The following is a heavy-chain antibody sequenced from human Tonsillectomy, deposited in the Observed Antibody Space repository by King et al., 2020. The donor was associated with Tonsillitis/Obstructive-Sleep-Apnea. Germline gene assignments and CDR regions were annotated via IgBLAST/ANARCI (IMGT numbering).Heavy chain of an antibody. CDR3: ARLGYCSSTSCPNWFDP. D-gene: IGHD2-2*01. J-gene: IGHJ5*02. V-gene: IGHV5-51*01. Sequence: VQLVESGAEVKKPGESLKISCKGSGYSFTAYWIAWVRQMPGKGLEWMGISYPCDSDTRYSPSFQGHVTISADRSNTTAYLQWSTLKASDTAVYYCARLGYCSSTSCPNWFDPWGQGTLVTVSS. CDR1: GYSFTAYW. CDR2: SYPCDSDT.